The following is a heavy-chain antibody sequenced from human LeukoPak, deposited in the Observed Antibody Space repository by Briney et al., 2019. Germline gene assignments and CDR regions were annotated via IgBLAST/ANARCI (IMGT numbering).Heavy chain of an antibody. D-gene: IGHD3-3*01. CDR3: ARESSIFWVVERSYMDV. Sequence: QPGGSLRLSCAASGFTFTNYAMTWVRQTPGKGLEWVGRTRNKAESYKIEYTASVKGRFTISRDDSKKSLYLQMNSLKTEDTAVYYCARESSIFWVVERSYMDVWGKGTTVTVSS. CDR1: GFTFTNYA. CDR2: TRNKAESYKI. V-gene: IGHV3-72*01. J-gene: IGHJ6*03.